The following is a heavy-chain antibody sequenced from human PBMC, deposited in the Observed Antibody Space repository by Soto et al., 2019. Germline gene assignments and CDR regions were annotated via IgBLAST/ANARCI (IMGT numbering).Heavy chain of an antibody. CDR3: ASSPAYGSSWYGIPPDLSHGTDV. Sequence: ASVKVSCKASGYTFTSYYIHWVRQAPGQGLEWMGIINPRGGITTYAQKFQGRLTMTGDTSTSTVYMELSSLTSEDTAMYHCASSPAYGSSWYGIPPDLSHGTDVWGQGTTVTVSS. D-gene: IGHD6-13*01. CDR1: GYTFTSYY. V-gene: IGHV1-46*01. CDR2: INPRGGIT. J-gene: IGHJ6*02.